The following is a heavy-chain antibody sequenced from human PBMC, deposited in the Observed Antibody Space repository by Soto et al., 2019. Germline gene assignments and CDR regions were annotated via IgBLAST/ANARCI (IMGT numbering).Heavy chain of an antibody. CDR1: GYTFTSFA. V-gene: IGHV1-3*01. Sequence: ASVKVSCKASGYTFTSFAMHWVRQAPGQRLEWMGWINAGNGNTKYSQKFQGRVTITKNTSASTAYMELSSLRSEDTAVYYCATEPLRNCFDPWGQGTLVTVSS. D-gene: IGHD3-3*01. J-gene: IGHJ5*02. CDR3: ATEPLRNCFDP. CDR2: INAGNGNT.